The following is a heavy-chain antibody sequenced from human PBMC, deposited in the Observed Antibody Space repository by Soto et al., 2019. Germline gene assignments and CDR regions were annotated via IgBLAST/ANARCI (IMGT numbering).Heavy chain of an antibody. Sequence: QVQLVESGGGVVQPGRSLRLSCAASGFTFSSYAMHWVRQAPGKGLEWVAVISYDGSNKYYADSVKGRFTISRDNSKNTLYLQMNSLRAEDTAVYYCARNIVPRSDYYGMDVWGQGTTVTVSS. CDR1: GFTFSSYA. J-gene: IGHJ6*02. CDR3: ARNIVPRSDYYGMDV. CDR2: ISYDGSNK. D-gene: IGHD2-2*01. V-gene: IGHV3-30-3*01.